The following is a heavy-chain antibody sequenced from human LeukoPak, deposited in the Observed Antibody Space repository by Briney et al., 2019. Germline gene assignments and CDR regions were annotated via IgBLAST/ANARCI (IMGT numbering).Heavy chain of an antibody. J-gene: IGHJ6*03. D-gene: IGHD3-3*01. CDR2: IYYSGST. Sequence: SETLSLTCTVSGGSISSISYYWGWIRQPPGKGLEWIVSIYYSGSTYYNPSLKSRATISVNTSKNQFSLKLSSVTAADTAVYYCASDKAEYCDFYYYMVVWGEGTTVTVSS. CDR3: ASDKAEYCDFYYYMVV. V-gene: IGHV4-39*01. CDR1: GGSISSISYY.